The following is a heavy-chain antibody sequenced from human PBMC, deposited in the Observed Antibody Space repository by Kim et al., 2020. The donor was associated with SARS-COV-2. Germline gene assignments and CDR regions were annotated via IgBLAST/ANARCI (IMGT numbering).Heavy chain of an antibody. V-gene: IGHV4-30-2*06. J-gene: IGHJ3*02. Sequence: TLSLTCAVSGGSLSDGGDTWSWIRQSPGTGLEWIGNIYHSGSTYYSPSLKSRVDISVDRSKNQFSLSLRSVTAADTAVYFCARKQRSGFGDGFDIWGQGTRVTVSA. D-gene: IGHD3-22*01. CDR2: IYHSGST. CDR3: ARKQRSGFGDGFDI. CDR1: GGSLSDGGDT.